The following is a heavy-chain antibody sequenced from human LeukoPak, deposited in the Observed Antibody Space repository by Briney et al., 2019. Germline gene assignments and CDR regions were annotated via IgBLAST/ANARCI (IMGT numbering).Heavy chain of an antibody. Sequence: PGGSLRLSCAASGFTVSSNYMSWVRQAPGKGLEWVSAIYSGGSTYYADSVKGRFTISRDNSKNTLYLQMNSLRAEDTAVYYCARTPSVPAGLDYWGQGTLVTVSS. V-gene: IGHV3-53*01. J-gene: IGHJ4*02. D-gene: IGHD6-19*01. CDR1: GFTVSSNY. CDR3: ARTPSVPAGLDY. CDR2: IYSGGST.